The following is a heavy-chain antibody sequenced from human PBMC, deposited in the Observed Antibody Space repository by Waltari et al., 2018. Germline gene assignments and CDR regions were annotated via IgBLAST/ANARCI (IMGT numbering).Heavy chain of an antibody. Sequence: QVQLVQSGAEVKKPGASVKVSCKASGYTFTGYYMHWVRQAPGQGLEWMGGSNPNSGGTNYAQKFQGRVTMTRDTSISTAYMELSRLRSDDTAMYYCARDPHPHWNYGVDYHYMDVWGKGTTVTVSS. D-gene: IGHD1-7*01. J-gene: IGHJ6*03. CDR1: GYTFTGYY. V-gene: IGHV1-2*02. CDR3: ARDPHPHWNYGVDYHYMDV. CDR2: SNPNSGGT.